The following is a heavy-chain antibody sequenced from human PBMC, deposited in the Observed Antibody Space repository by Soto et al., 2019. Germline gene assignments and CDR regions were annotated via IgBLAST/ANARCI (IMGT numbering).Heavy chain of an antibody. J-gene: IGHJ6*02. CDR3: ARGTVTGSEYNYYYYGMDV. D-gene: IGHD1-1*01. CDR2: ISAYNGNT. V-gene: IGHV1-18*01. CDR1: GYTFTSYA. Sequence: QVQLVESGAEVKKPGASVKVSCKASGYTFTSYAISWVRQAPGQGLEWMGWISAYNGNTNYAQKLQGRVTMTTDTSTTTAYMELRSLRPDDTAVYYCARGTVTGSEYNYYYYGMDVWGQGTTVTVSS.